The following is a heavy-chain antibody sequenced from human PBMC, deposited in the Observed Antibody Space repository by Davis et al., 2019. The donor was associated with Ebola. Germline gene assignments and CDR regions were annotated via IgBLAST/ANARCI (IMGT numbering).Heavy chain of an antibody. J-gene: IGHJ6*02. CDR3: AGQQLVPARYGMDV. CDR1: GYTFTSYD. V-gene: IGHV1-8*01. Sequence: ASVKVSCKASGYTFTSYDINWVRQATGQGLEWMGWMNPNSGNTSYAQKFQGRVTMTRDTSTSTVYMELSSLRSEDTAVYYCAGQQLVPARYGMDVWGQGTTVTVSS. CDR2: MNPNSGNT. D-gene: IGHD6-13*01.